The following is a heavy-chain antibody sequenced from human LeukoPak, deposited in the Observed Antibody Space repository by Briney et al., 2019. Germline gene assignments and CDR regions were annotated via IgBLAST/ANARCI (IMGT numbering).Heavy chain of an antibody. Sequence: PGGSLRLSCAASGFTFSSYGMHWVRQAPGQGLEWVAVISYDGSNKYYADSVKGRFTISRDNAKNSLYLQMNSLRAEDTAVYYCARGGSRFDYWGQGTLVTVSS. D-gene: IGHD1-26*01. CDR1: GFTFSSYG. V-gene: IGHV3-30*03. J-gene: IGHJ4*02. CDR3: ARGGSRFDY. CDR2: ISYDGSNK.